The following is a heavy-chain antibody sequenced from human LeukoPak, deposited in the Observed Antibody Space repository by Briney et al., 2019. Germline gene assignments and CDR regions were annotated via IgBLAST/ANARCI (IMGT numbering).Heavy chain of an antibody. D-gene: IGHD3-22*01. J-gene: IGHJ4*02. V-gene: IGHV1-2*02. Sequence: ASVKVSCKASGGTFSSYAISWVRQAPGQGLEWMGWIDPNSGDTKYVEKFQGRVTMTRDTSFSTAYMALSSLRSDDTAMYYCAKAMNSWFLLDLDYWGQGNLVTVSS. CDR3: AKAMNSWFLLDLDY. CDR2: IDPNSGDT. CDR1: GGTFSSYA.